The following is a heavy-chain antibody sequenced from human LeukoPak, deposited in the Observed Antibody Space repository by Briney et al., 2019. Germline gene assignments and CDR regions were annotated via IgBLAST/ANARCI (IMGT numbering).Heavy chain of an antibody. J-gene: IGHJ4*02. CDR3: ARDRGGSGWYAY. V-gene: IGHV3-21*01. Sequence: PGGSLRLSCAASGFTFSTYSMNWVRQAPGKGLEWGSSISRSGMYIYYAHPVKGRFTISRDNAQNPLYLQMNSLRAEDTAVYYCARDRGGSGWYAYWGQGTLVTVSS. D-gene: IGHD6-19*01. CDR1: GFTFSTYS. CDR2: ISRSGMYI.